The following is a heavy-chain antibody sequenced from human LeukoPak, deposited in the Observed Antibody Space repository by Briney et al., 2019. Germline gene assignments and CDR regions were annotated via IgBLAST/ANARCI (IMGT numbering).Heavy chain of an antibody. Sequence: GGSLRLSCAASGFTFSSYSMNWVRQAPGKWLEWVSSISSSSSYIYYADSVKGRFTISRDNAKNSLYLQMNSLRAEDTAVYYCARDSREQPLGFDYWGQGTLVTVSS. D-gene: IGHD6-13*01. CDR2: ISSSSSYI. V-gene: IGHV3-21*01. CDR1: GFTFSSYS. J-gene: IGHJ4*02. CDR3: ARDSREQPLGFDY.